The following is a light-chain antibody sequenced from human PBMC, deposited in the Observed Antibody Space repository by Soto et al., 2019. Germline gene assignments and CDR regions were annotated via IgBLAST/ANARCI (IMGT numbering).Light chain of an antibody. CDR2: GAS. V-gene: IGKV3-20*01. CDR1: PSVSSNF. Sequence: EIVLSQSPCTLSLSPGERATLSCRASPSVSSNFVAWYQQKPGQAPRLLIYGASSRATGIPDRFSGSGSGTDFTLTISRLEPEDFAVYYCQQYGSSPLTFGQGTRLEIK. J-gene: IGKJ5*01. CDR3: QQYGSSPLT.